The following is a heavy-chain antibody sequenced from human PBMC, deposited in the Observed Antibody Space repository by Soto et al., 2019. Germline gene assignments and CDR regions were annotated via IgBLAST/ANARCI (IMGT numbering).Heavy chain of an antibody. Sequence: SETLSLTCTVSGGSISSYYWSWIRQPPGKGLEWIGYIYYSGSTNYNPSLKSRVTISVDTSKNQFSLKLSSVTAADTAVYYCARRRTYYDILTGYQGYYFDYWGQGTLVTVSS. CDR1: GGSISSYY. CDR3: ARRRTYYDILTGYQGYYFDY. J-gene: IGHJ4*02. D-gene: IGHD3-9*01. CDR2: IYYSGST. V-gene: IGHV4-59*01.